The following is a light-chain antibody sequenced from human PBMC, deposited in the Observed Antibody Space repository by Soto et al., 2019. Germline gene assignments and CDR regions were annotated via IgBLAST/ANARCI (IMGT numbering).Light chain of an antibody. V-gene: IGKV3-20*01. CDR1: QSVNSN. Sequence: EVVMTRSPARLSGSPGERGTVSCRVSQSVNSNLAWYQQKPGQAPRLLMYCASTRADGIPDRFSGSGSGTDFTLTISRLEPEDFAVYYCQQYGSPPPITFGQGTRLEIK. J-gene: IGKJ5*01. CDR3: QQYGSPPPIT. CDR2: CAS.